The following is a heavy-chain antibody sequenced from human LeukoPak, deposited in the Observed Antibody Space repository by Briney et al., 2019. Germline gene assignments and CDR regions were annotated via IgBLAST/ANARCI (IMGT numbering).Heavy chain of an antibody. CDR2: LSDSGGST. CDR3: TRRPDWGGDYYYGMDV. Sequence: GRSLRLSCAASGFTFSSYAMSWVRQAPGKGLEWVSALSDSGGSTYYADSVKGRFTISRDNSKNTLYLQMNSLRAEDTAVYYCTRRPDWGGDYYYGMDVWGQGTTVTVSS. CDR1: GFTFSSYA. D-gene: IGHD7-27*01. J-gene: IGHJ6*02. V-gene: IGHV3-23*01.